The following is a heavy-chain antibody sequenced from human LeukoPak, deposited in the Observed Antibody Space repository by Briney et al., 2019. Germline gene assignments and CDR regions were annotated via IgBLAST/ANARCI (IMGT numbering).Heavy chain of an antibody. CDR1: GVTFSSYS. CDR2: ISSSSSYI. V-gene: IGHV3-21*01. Sequence: GGALRLSCAASGVTFSSYSMNWVRQAPRQGREWVSSISSSSSYIYYADSVKGRFTISRDNAKNSLYLQMNSLRAEDTAVYYCAPPVDAAMADAFDIWGQGTMVTVSS. J-gene: IGHJ3*02. D-gene: IGHD5-18*01. CDR3: APPVDAAMADAFDI.